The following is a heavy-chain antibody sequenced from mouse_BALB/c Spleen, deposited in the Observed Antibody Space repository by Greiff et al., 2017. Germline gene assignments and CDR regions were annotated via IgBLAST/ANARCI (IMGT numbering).Heavy chain of an antibody. CDR3: ARGEDYRYDGTMDY. D-gene: IGHD2-14*01. V-gene: IGHV5-17*02. CDR1: GFTFSSFG. Sequence: EVQGVESGGGLVQPGGSRKLSCAASGFTFSSFGMHWVRQAPEKGLEWVAYISSGSSTIYYPDSVKGRFTISRDNAKNNLYLQMSSLKSEDTAMYYCARGEDYRYDGTMDYWGQGTSVTVSS. J-gene: IGHJ4*01. CDR2: ISSGSSTI.